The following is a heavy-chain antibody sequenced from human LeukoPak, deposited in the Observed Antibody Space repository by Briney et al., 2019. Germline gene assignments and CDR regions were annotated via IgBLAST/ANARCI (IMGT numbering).Heavy chain of an antibody. D-gene: IGHD3-10*01. Sequence: GGSLRLSCAASGVTFSSYAMSWVRQAPGKGLEWVSAISGSGGSTYYADSVKGRFTISRDNSKNTLYLQMNSLRAEDTAVYYCAGPYGSGPWYYYGMDVWGQGTTVTVSS. CDR2: ISGSGGST. CDR1: GVTFSSYA. CDR3: AGPYGSGPWYYYGMDV. J-gene: IGHJ6*02. V-gene: IGHV3-23*01.